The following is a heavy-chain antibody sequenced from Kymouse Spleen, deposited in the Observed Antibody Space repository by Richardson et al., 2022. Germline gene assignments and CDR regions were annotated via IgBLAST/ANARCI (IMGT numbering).Heavy chain of an antibody. J-gene: IGHJ6*02. Sequence: QVQLVESGGGVVQPGRSLRLSCAASGFTFSSYGMHWVRQAPGKGLEWVAVIWYDGSNKYYADSVKGRFTISRDNSKNTLYLQMNSLRAEDTAVYYCARDLDIVATSYYYYGMDVWGQGTTVTVSS. CDR1: GFTFSSYG. D-gene: IGHD5-12*01. V-gene: IGHV3-33*01. CDR2: IWYDGSNK. CDR3: ARDLDIVATSYYYYGMDV.